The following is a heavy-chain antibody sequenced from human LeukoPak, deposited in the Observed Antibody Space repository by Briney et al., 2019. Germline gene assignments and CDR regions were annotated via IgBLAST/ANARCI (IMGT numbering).Heavy chain of an antibody. D-gene: IGHD1-26*01. CDR2: IKSKTDGGTI. CDR3: YYEGF. V-gene: IGHV3-15*07. J-gene: IGHJ4*02. Sequence: KGLEWVGRIKSKTDGGTIDYAAPVKGRFTISRDDSKNTLYVQMNSLKTEDTAVYHCYYEGFWGQGTLVTVSS.